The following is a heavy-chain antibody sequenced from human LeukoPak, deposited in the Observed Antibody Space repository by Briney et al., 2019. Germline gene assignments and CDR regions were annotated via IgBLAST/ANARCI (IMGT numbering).Heavy chain of an antibody. J-gene: IGHJ5*02. D-gene: IGHD2-2*01. CDR3: ACSAALDNWFDP. CDR2: IIPIFGTA. V-gene: IGHV1-69*01. CDR1: GGTLSSYA. Sequence: SVKVSCKASGGTLSSYAISWVRQAPGQGLEWMGGIIPIFGTANYAQKFQGRVTITADESTSTAYMELSSLRSEDTAVYYCACSAALDNWFDPWGQGTLVTVSS.